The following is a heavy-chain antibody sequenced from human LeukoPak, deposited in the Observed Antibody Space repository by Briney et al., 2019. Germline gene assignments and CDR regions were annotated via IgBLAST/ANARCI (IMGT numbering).Heavy chain of an antibody. Sequence: PGGSLRLSCAASGFTFSSYAMSWVRQAPGKGLEWVSAISGSGGSTYYADSVKGRFTISRDNSKNTLYLQMNSLRAEDTAVYYCAKYPMIVAVIRPYYFDYWGQGTLVTVSS. D-gene: IGHD3-22*01. CDR1: GFTFSSYA. J-gene: IGHJ4*02. CDR2: ISGSGGST. V-gene: IGHV3-23*01. CDR3: AKYPMIVAVIRPYYFDY.